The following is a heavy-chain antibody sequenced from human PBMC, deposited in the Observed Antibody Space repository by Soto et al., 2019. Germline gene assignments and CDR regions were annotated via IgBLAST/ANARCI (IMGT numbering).Heavy chain of an antibody. Sequence: QVQLQESGPGLVKPSQTLSLTCTVSGGSISSGGYYWSWIRQHPGKGLEWIGYIYYSGSTYYNPSLKSRVTISVDPSKNQFSLKLSSVTAADTAVYYCARTVYGSGSYYPDGGMDVWGQGTTVTVSS. J-gene: IGHJ6*02. CDR2: IYYSGST. V-gene: IGHV4-31*03. CDR1: GGSISSGGYY. CDR3: ARTVYGSGSYYPDGGMDV. D-gene: IGHD3-10*01.